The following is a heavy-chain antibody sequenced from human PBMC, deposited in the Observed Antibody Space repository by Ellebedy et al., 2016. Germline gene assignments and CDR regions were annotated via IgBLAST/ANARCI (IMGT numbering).Heavy chain of an antibody. Sequence: SGPTLVKPTQTLTLTCTFSGFSLSTSGMCVCWIRQPPGKALEWLARIDWDDDKYYSTSLKTRLTITKDTSKNQVVLTMTNMDPVDTATYYCAHSLEFYYYGSGSGFDYWGQGTLVTVSS. CDR3: AHSLEFYYYGSGSGFDY. CDR1: GFSLSTSGMC. J-gene: IGHJ4*02. V-gene: IGHV2-70*12. D-gene: IGHD3-10*01. CDR2: IDWDDDK.